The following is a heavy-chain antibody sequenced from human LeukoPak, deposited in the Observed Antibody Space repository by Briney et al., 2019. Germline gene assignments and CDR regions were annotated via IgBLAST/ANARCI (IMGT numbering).Heavy chain of an antibody. CDR3: ARDAVYSSSSGGVDY. D-gene: IGHD6-6*01. CDR1: GYTFTSYG. CDR2: INPSGGST. Sequence: GASVKVSCKASGYTFTSYGISWVRQAPGQGLEWMGIINPSGGSTSYAQKFQGRVTMTRDTSTSTVYMELSSLRSEDTAVYYCARDAVYSSSSGGVDYWGQGTLVTVFS. V-gene: IGHV1-46*01. J-gene: IGHJ4*02.